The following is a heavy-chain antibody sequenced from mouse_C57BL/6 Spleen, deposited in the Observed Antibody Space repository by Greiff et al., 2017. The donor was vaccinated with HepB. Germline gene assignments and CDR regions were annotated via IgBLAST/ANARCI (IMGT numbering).Heavy chain of an antibody. D-gene: IGHD2-5*01. Sequence: EVQLQQSGAELVRPGASVKLSCTASGFNIKDDYMHWVKQRPEQGLEWIGWIDPENGDTEYASKFQGKATITADTSSNTAYLQLSSLTYEDTAVYYCTTFDSNYRYFDVWGTGTTVTVSS. J-gene: IGHJ1*03. CDR2: IDPENGDT. CDR3: TTFDSNYRYFDV. CDR1: GFNIKDDY. V-gene: IGHV14-4*01.